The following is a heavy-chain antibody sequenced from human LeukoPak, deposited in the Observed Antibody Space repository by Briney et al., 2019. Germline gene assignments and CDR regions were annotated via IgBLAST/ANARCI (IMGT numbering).Heavy chain of an antibody. Sequence: SVKVSCKASGYTFTSYGISWVRQAPGQGLEWMGRIIPMFHTTNYAQKFQGRVTVTADESSSTAYMELSSLRSEDTAVYYCARDHTPGNNYHSDYWGQGTLATVSS. CDR2: IIPMFHTT. CDR3: ARDHTPGNNYHSDY. D-gene: IGHD1/OR15-1a*01. CDR1: GYTFTSYG. J-gene: IGHJ4*02. V-gene: IGHV1-69*13.